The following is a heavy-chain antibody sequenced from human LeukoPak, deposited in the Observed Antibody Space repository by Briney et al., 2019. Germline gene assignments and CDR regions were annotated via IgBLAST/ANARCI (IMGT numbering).Heavy chain of an antibody. J-gene: IGHJ3*02. V-gene: IGHV3-23*01. Sequence: GGSLRLSCAASGFTFSSYAMSWVRQAPGKGLEWVSVISGSGGDTNYADSVKGRFTISRDNYKNTLYLKMNSLRAEDTAIYYCAKALIVGATADVFDIWGQGTMVTVSS. CDR1: GFTFSSYA. CDR3: AKALIVGATADVFDI. D-gene: IGHD1-26*01. CDR2: ISGSGGDT.